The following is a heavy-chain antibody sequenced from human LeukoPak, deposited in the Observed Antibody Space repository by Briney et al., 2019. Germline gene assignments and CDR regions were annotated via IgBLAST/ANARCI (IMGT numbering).Heavy chain of an antibody. J-gene: IGHJ3*02. Sequence: GGSLRLSCAASGFTFSSYGRHWVRQAPGKGLEWVSIIYSGGSTFYADSVKGRFTISRDNSKNTLYLQMNSLRAEDTAVYYCARGGSYLSAFDIWGQGTMVTVSS. CDR1: GFTFSSYG. D-gene: IGHD1-26*01. CDR3: ARGGSYLSAFDI. CDR2: IYSGGST. V-gene: IGHV3-53*01.